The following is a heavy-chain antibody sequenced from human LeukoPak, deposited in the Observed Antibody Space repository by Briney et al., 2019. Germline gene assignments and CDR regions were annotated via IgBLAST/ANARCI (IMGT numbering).Heavy chain of an antibody. CDR2: IFTSRSS. Sequence: SETLSLTCTVSGGSITSDYWSWIRQPAGKGLEWIGRIFTSRSSTYNPSLKSRVTMSLDTSKNQFSLKLSSVTAADTAVYFCSRGGANDLWGQGTLVTVSS. J-gene: IGHJ5*02. V-gene: IGHV4-4*07. CDR3: SRGGANDL. D-gene: IGHD4/OR15-4a*01. CDR1: GGSITSDY.